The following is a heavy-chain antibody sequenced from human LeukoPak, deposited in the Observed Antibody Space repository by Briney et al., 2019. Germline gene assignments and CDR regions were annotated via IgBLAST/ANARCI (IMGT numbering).Heavy chain of an antibody. J-gene: IGHJ4*02. D-gene: IGHD4-11*01. CDR1: GYTFTSYD. CDR3: ARGTRPGYSRSGFDY. CDR2: MNPNSGNT. V-gene: IGHV1-8*03. Sequence: ASVKVSCKASGYTFTSYDINWVRQAPGQGLEWMGWMNPNSGNTGYAQKFQGRITITRINSITTAYMELSNLRSEDTAVYFCARGTRPGYSRSGFDYWGQGTLVTVSS.